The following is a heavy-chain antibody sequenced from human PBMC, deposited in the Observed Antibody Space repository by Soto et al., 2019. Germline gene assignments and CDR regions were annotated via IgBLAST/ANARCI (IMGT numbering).Heavy chain of an antibody. D-gene: IGHD1-26*01. CDR1: GGSISSGGYS. J-gene: IGHJ6*02. CDR2: IYHSGST. V-gene: IGHV4-30-2*01. Sequence: SETLSLTCAVSGGSISSGGYSWSWIRQPPGKGLEWIGYIYHSGSTYYNPSLKSRVTISVDRSKNQFSLKLSSVTAADTAVYYCARGREEAHHYYGMDVWGQGTTVTVSS. CDR3: ARGREEAHHYYGMDV.